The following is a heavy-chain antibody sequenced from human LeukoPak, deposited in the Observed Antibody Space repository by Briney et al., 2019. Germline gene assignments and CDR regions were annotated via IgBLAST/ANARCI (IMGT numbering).Heavy chain of an antibody. Sequence: GGSLRLSCAASGFTFSSYEMNWVRQAPGKGLEWVSYISSSGSTIYYADSVKGRFTISRDNAENSLYLQMNSLRAEDTAVYYRASSERWLQLCFDYWGQGTLVTVSS. CDR1: GFTFSSYE. D-gene: IGHD5-24*01. CDR2: ISSSGSTI. CDR3: ASSERWLQLCFDY. J-gene: IGHJ4*02. V-gene: IGHV3-48*03.